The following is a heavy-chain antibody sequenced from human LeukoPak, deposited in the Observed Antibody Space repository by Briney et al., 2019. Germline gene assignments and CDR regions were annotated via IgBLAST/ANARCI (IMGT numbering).Heavy chain of an antibody. D-gene: IGHD6-19*01. CDR3: TTDLRRAVAGKIDY. CDR2: IKSKTDGGTT. Sequence: GGSLRLSCAASGFTFSNAWMSWVRQAPGKGLEWVDRIKSKTDGGTTDYAAPVKGRFTISRDDSKNTLYLQMNSLKTEDTAVYYCTTDLRRAVAGKIDYWGQGTLVTVSS. V-gene: IGHV3-15*01. J-gene: IGHJ4*02. CDR1: GFTFSNAW.